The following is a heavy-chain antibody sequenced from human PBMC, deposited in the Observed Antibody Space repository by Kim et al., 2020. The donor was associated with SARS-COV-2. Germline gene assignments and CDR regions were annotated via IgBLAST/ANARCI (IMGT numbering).Heavy chain of an antibody. Sequence: TNYNPSLKSRVTISVDTSKNQFSLKLSSVTAADTAVYYCARGIAVAGTHLWGQGTLVTVSS. V-gene: IGHV4-34*01. J-gene: IGHJ4*02. CDR3: ARGIAVAGTHL. CDR2: T. D-gene: IGHD6-19*01.